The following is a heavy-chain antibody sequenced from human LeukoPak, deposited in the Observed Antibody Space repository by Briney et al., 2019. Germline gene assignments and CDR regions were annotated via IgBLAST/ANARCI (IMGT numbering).Heavy chain of an antibody. D-gene: IGHD5-24*01. CDR3: ALGMAYYXGMDV. Sequence: GGSLRLSCAASGFTFSAYNMNWVRQAPGKGLEWVSYISSSSSTIYYADSVKGRFTISRDNAKNSLYLQMNSLRAEDTAVYYCALGMAYYXGMDVWGQGTTVTVSS. J-gene: IGHJ6*02. V-gene: IGHV3-48*01. CDR2: ISSSSSTI. CDR1: GFTFSAYN.